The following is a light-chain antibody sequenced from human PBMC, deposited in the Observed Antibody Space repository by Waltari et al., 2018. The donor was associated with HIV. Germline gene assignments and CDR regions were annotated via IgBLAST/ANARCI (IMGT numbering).Light chain of an antibody. Sequence: EIVLTQSPATLSLSPGERATLSCRASQSVSSYLAWYQQKPGQAPRLLIYDASNRATGIPARFSGSGSGTDFTLTISSLEPEDCAVYYCQQRSNWPWITVGQGTRLEI. V-gene: IGKV3-11*01. CDR1: QSVSSY. CDR2: DAS. CDR3: QQRSNWPWIT. J-gene: IGKJ5*01.